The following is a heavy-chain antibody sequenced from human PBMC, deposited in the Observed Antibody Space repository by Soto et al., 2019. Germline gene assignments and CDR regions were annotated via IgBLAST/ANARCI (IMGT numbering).Heavy chain of an antibody. V-gene: IGHV2-5*02. J-gene: IGHJ4*02. Sequence: ITLEESGPTLVKPTEPLTLTCTFSGFSLTTRVGVGWVRQPPGKALEWLALVYWDDDKHYTPSLMSRLTITKDISKGQVVLTMTNMDPVDTATYYCATLTADFWGPGTLVTVSS. CDR3: ATLTADF. CDR1: GFSLTTRVG. CDR2: VYWDDDK.